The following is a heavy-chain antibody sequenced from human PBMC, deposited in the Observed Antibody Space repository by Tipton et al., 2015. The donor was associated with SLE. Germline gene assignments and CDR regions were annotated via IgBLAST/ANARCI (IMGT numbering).Heavy chain of an antibody. D-gene: IGHD7-27*01. CDR1: GFTVSSSYA. V-gene: IGHV3-23*03. CDR3: AKSPPWGLGAFDI. CDR2: IYSGGST. J-gene: IGHJ3*02. Sequence: GSLRLSCAASGFTVSSSYAMSWVRQAPGKGLEWVSVIYSGGSTYYADSVKGRFTISRDNSKNTLYLQMNSLRAEDTAVYYCAKSPPWGLGAFDIWGQGTMVTVSS.